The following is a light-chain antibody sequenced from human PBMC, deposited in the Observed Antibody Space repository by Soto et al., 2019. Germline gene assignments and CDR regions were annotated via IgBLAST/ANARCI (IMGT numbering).Light chain of an antibody. V-gene: IGKV1-9*01. CDR2: AAS. CDR3: QQLNSYPLT. J-gene: IGKJ4*01. Sequence: IQLTQSPSSLSASVGDRVTITCRASQGISSYLAWYQQKPGMAPKLLIYAASTLQSGVPSRFSGSGSGTDFTLTISTLQPEDFATYYCQQLNSYPLTSGGGTKVELK. CDR1: QGISSY.